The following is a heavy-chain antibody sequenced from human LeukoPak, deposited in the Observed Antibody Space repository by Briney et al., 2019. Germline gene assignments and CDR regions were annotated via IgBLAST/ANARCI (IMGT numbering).Heavy chain of an antibody. V-gene: IGHV4-59*01. CDR3: ARYRGKTTVSSLDWFDP. Sequence: SETLSLTCTVSGGSISSYYWSWIRQPPGKGLEWIGYIYYSGSTKYNPSLKSRVTISVDTSKNQFSLKLSSVTAADTAVYYRARYRGKTTVSSLDWFDPWGQGTLVTVSS. D-gene: IGHD4-11*01. CDR1: GGSISSYY. CDR2: IYYSGST. J-gene: IGHJ5*02.